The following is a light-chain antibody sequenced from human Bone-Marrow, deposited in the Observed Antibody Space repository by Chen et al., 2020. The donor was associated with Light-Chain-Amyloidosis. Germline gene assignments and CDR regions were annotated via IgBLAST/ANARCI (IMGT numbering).Light chain of an antibody. V-gene: IGLV1-44*01. Sequence: QSVLTQPPSASGTPGQRVTISCSGTSSNIGSNTVDWFQQLPGTAPKLLIHSDNQRPSGVTDRFSGSKSDTSASLAISGLQSEDEADYYCATWDDSLTGRVFGGGTKLTVL. J-gene: IGLJ3*02. CDR2: SDN. CDR3: ATWDDSLTGRV. CDR1: SSNIGSNT.